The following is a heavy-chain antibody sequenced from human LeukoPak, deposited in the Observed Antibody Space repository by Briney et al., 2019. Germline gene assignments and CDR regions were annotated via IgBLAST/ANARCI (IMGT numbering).Heavy chain of an antibody. Sequence: ASVKVSCKVSGYTLTELSMHWVRQAPGKGLEWMGGFDPEDGETIYAQKFQGRVTMTEDTSTDTAYMELSSLRSEDTAVYYCATADIVASTASARPYYYYYMDVWGKGTTVTISS. J-gene: IGHJ6*03. CDR2: FDPEDGET. D-gene: IGHD5-12*01. CDR1: GYTLTELS. CDR3: ATADIVASTASARPYYYYYMDV. V-gene: IGHV1-24*01.